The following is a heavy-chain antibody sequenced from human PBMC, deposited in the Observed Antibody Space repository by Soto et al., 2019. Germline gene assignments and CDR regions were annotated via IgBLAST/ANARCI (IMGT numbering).Heavy chain of an antibody. Sequence: SETLSLTCTVSGGSISSSSYYWGWIRQPPGKGLEWIGSIYYSGSTYYNPSLKSRVTISVDTSKNQFSLKLSSVTAADTAVYYCARLGYYDILTGYPSPGYWGQGTLVTVSS. V-gene: IGHV4-39*01. CDR1: GGSISSSSYY. J-gene: IGHJ4*02. D-gene: IGHD3-9*01. CDR2: IYYSGST. CDR3: ARLGYYDILTGYPSPGY.